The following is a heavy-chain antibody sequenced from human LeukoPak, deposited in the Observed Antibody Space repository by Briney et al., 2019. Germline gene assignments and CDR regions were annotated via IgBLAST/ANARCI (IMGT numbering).Heavy chain of an antibody. J-gene: IGHJ5*02. CDR3: AKGCDITCYSWFDP. D-gene: IGHD2-21*02. V-gene: IGHV3-23*01. CDR1: GFTFSNYA. Sequence: GGSLRLSCAGSGFTFSNYAMSWVRQAPGKGLEWVSTISGSGAGTFYADSVKGRFTISRDNYKNTLYLQMNSLRADDTAVYYCAKGCDITCYSWFDPWGQGTLVTVSS. CDR2: ISGSGAGT.